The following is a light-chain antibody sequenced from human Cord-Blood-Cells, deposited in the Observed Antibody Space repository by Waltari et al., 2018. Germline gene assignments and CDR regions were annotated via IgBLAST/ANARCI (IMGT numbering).Light chain of an antibody. CDR1: SSDVGGSHH. CDR3: SSYAGSNNLV. Sequence: QSALTQPPSASGSPGQSVTISCPGTSSDVGGSHHVSWYQQHPGKAPKLMIYEVSKRPSGVPDRFSGSKSGNTASLTVSGLQAEDEADYYCSSYAGSNNLVFGGGTKLTVL. V-gene: IGLV2-8*01. J-gene: IGLJ2*01. CDR2: EVS.